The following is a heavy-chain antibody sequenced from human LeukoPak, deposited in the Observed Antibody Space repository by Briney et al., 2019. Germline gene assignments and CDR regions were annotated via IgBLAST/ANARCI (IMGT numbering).Heavy chain of an antibody. CDR2: INPNSGGT. J-gene: IGHJ5*02. Sequence: ASVKVSCKASGYTFTGYYMHWVRQAPGQGLEWMGWINPNSGGTNYAQKFQGRVTMTRDTSISTAYMELSRLRSDDTAVYYCARDGRSYYKGENWFDPWGQGTLVTVSS. CDR1: GYTFTGYY. CDR3: ARDGRSYYKGENWFDP. V-gene: IGHV1-2*02. D-gene: IGHD3-10*01.